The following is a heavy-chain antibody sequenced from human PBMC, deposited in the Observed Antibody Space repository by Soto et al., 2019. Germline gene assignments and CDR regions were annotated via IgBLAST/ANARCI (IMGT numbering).Heavy chain of an antibody. CDR2: IIPILGIA. CDR1: GGTFSSYT. CDR3: ASVMVAVEPHWYFDL. D-gene: IGHD6-19*01. Sequence: HVQLVQSGAEVKKPGSSVKVSCKASGGTFSSYTISWVRQAPGQGLAWLGRIIPILGIANYAQKFQGRVTITADKSTSTAYMELSSLRSEDTAVYYCASVMVAVEPHWYFDLRGRGTLVTVSS. V-gene: IGHV1-69*02. J-gene: IGHJ2*01.